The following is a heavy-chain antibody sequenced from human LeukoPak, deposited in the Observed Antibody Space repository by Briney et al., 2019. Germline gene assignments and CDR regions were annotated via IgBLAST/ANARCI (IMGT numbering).Heavy chain of an antibody. CDR3: ARAESDFWSGLSADYYYYYYMDV. J-gene: IGHJ6*03. CDR2: ISAYNGNT. V-gene: IGHV1-18*01. D-gene: IGHD3-3*01. CDR1: GYTFTSYG. Sequence: ASVKVSCKASGYTFTSYGISWVRQAPGQGLEWVGWISAYNGNTNYAQKLQGRVTMTTHTSTSTAYMDLTSLRSDDTAVYYCARAESDFWSGLSADYYYYYYMDVWGKGTTVTVSS.